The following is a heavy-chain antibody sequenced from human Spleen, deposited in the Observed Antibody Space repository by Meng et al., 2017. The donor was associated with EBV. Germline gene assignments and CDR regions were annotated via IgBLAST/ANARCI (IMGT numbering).Heavy chain of an antibody. V-gene: IGHV3-23*01. CDR2: ISGSGGST. J-gene: IGHJ3*02. D-gene: IGHD5-24*01. CDR3: AKSITMHDAFDI. CDR1: GFTFSNYA. Sequence: VGLWGSGGDLVQPGGSLRLSCAASGFTFSNYAMDWVRQAPGKGLEWVSAISGSGGSTYYGVSVKGRFTISRDNSENTLYLQMCGLRAEDTAVYYCAKSITMHDAFDIWGHGTMVTVSS.